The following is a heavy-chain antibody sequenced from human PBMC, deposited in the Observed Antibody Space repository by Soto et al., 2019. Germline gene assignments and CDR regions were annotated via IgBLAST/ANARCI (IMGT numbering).Heavy chain of an antibody. CDR2: IRQDGHEK. Sequence: GGSLRLSCAVSGFTFTSYSMSWVRQAPGEGLEWAANIRQDGHEKYYVDSVRGRFTISRDNAQNSLYLQMDSLRAEDTAMYYCARDLPGYCSTTNCYYYFDFWGQGILVTVFS. J-gene: IGHJ4*02. CDR3: ARDLPGYCSTTNCYYYFDF. CDR1: GFTFTSYS. V-gene: IGHV3-7*03. D-gene: IGHD2-2*01.